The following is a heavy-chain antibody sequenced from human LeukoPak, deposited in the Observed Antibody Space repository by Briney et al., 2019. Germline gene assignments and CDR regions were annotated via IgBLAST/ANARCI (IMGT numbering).Heavy chain of an antibody. CDR2: IGTSSGII. CDR3: ARHREWGFDS. J-gene: IGHJ4*02. Sequence: GGSLRLSCAVSGFTFSSYSMNWVRLAPGKGLEWVSYIGTSSGIISYPDSVKGRFTISRDDAKNSLYLQMNSLRDEDTAVYYCARHREWGFDSSGPGTLVTVSS. CDR1: GFTFSSYS. D-gene: IGHD1-26*01. V-gene: IGHV3-48*02.